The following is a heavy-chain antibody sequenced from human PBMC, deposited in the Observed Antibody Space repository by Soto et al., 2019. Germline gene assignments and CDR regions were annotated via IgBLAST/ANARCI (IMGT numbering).Heavy chain of an antibody. Sequence: SETLSLTCTVSGGSISSSSYYWGWIRPPPGKGLEWIGSIYYSGSTYYNPSLKSRVTISVDTSKNQFSLKLSSVTAADTAVYYCASTYSNYDVDYYYGMDVWGQGTTVTVSS. J-gene: IGHJ6*02. CDR1: GGSISSSSYY. V-gene: IGHV4-39*01. D-gene: IGHD4-4*01. CDR3: ASTYSNYDVDYYYGMDV. CDR2: IYYSGST.